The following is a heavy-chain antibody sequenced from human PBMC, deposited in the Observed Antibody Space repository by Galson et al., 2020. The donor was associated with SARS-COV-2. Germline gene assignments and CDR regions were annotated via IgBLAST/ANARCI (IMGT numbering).Heavy chain of an antibody. CDR1: GFTFSSYG. CDR2: IWYDGGNK. Sequence: GESLKISCAASGFTFSSYGMHWVRQAPGKGLDWVAEIWYDGGNKYYIDSVKGRFTISRDNSKNTLYLQMNSLRAEDTAVYYCARGERGSYYLPGGRDYWGQGALGTVSS. J-gene: IGHJ4*02. D-gene: IGHD1-26*01. V-gene: IGHV3-33*01. CDR3: ARGERGSYYLPGGRDY.